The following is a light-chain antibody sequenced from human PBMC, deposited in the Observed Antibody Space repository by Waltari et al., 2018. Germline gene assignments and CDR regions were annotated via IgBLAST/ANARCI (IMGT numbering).Light chain of an antibody. CDR1: QSVSSN. CDR3: QQYNNWPPSWT. V-gene: IGKV3-15*01. CDR2: GAY. J-gene: IGKJ1*01. Sequence: EIAMTQSPATLSVSPGERATLPCRASQSVSSNLAWYQQKPGQAPRLLIHGAYTRATGIPARFSGSGSGTEFTLTISSLQSEDFAVYYCQQYNNWPPSWTFGQGTKVEIK.